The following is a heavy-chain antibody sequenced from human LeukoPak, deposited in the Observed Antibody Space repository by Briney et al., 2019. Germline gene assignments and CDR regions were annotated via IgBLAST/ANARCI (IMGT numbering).Heavy chain of an antibody. CDR1: GYTFTGFF. CDR2: INPNIGDA. D-gene: IGHD2-21*02. J-gene: IGHJ5*01. CDR3: ARVDLDGGDSIGFDS. V-gene: IGHV1-2*02. Sequence: VASVKVSCKASGYTFTGFFMHWVRQAPGQGLEWMGWINPNIGDAYYAQKFQGRVTMTRDRSINTAYMELSRLTSDDTAVYYCARVDLDGGDSIGFDSWGQGTLVTVSS.